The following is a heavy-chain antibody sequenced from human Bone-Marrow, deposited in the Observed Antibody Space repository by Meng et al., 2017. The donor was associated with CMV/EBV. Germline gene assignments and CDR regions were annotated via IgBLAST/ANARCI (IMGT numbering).Heavy chain of an antibody. J-gene: IGHJ3*02. CDR3: AARNRGLTVNGQVMSSGVAFDI. CDR1: GFTFTSSD. CDR2: IDAGSGDT. Sequence: SVKVSCKASGFTFTSSDVQWVRQARGQRLEWMGWIDAGSGDTNYAQKFQERVTMTRDMSTSTAYMELSSLRSEDTAVYYCAARNRGLTVNGQVMSSGVAFDIWGQGTLVTVSS. V-gene: IGHV1-58*01. D-gene: IGHD2-8*01.